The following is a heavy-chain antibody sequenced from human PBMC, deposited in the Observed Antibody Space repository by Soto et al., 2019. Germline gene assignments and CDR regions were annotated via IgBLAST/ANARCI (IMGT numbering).Heavy chain of an antibody. J-gene: IGHJ3*02. CDR3: ESPYALIDAFDAFDI. CDR2: IIPIFGTA. D-gene: IGHD2-8*01. CDR1: GGTFSSYA. Sequence: QVQLVQSGAEVKKPGSSVKVSCKASGGTFSSYAISWVRQAPGQGLEWMGGIIPIFGTANYAQKFQGRVTITADEATITAYMELRSLRSEDTAVYYCESPYALIDAFDAFDIWGQGTMVTDSS. V-gene: IGHV1-69*01.